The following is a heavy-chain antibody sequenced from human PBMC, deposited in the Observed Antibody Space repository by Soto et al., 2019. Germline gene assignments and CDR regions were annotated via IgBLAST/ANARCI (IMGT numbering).Heavy chain of an antibody. D-gene: IGHD1-7*01. J-gene: IGHJ6*02. Sequence: ASVKVSCKASGYTFTSYGISWVRQAPGQGLEWMGWINPNSGGTNYAQKFQGWVTMTRDTSISTAYMELSRLRSDDTAVYYCARDLELRAAGIYYYYGMDVWGQGTTLTVSS. CDR2: INPNSGGT. CDR3: ARDLELRAAGIYYYYGMDV. V-gene: IGHV1-2*04. CDR1: GYTFTSYG.